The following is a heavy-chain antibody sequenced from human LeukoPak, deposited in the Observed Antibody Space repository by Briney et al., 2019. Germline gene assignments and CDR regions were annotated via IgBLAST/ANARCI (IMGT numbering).Heavy chain of an antibody. CDR2: INPNSGGT. Sequence: ASVKVSCKASGGTFSSYAISWVRQAPGQGLEWMGWINPNSGGTNYAQKFQGWVTMTRDTSISTAYMELSRLRSDDTAVYYCARAPKSSSSGTRFDPWGQGTLVTVSS. CDR3: ARAPKSSSSGTRFDP. D-gene: IGHD6-6*01. V-gene: IGHV1-2*04. CDR1: GGTFSSYA. J-gene: IGHJ5*02.